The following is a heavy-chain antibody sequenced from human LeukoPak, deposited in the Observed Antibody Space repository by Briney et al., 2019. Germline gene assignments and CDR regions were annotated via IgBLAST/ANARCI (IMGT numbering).Heavy chain of an antibody. CDR1: GFTFSSYA. D-gene: IGHD2-15*01. CDR2: ISGSGGST. CDR3: AKDHLEPPFPLIVVVVAAFDY. V-gene: IGHV3-23*01. J-gene: IGHJ4*02. Sequence: GGSLRLSCAASGFTFSSYAMSWVRQAPGKGLEWVSAISGSGGSTYYADPVKGRFTISRDNSKNTLYLQMNSLRAEDTAVYYCAKDHLEPPFPLIVVVVAAFDYWGQGTLVTVSS.